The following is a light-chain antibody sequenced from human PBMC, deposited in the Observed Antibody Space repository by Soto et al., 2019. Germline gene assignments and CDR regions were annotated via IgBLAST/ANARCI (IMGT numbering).Light chain of an antibody. Sequence: QSALTQPASVSGSPGQSITISCTGTSSDVGGYNYVSWYQQHPDKAPKLMIYEVSNRPSGVSNRFSGSKSGNTASLTISGVKGEDEADYYCCSYTSSSTRVFGGGTKLTVL. V-gene: IGLV2-14*01. CDR3: CSYTSSSTRV. J-gene: IGLJ3*02. CDR1: SSDVGGYNY. CDR2: EVS.